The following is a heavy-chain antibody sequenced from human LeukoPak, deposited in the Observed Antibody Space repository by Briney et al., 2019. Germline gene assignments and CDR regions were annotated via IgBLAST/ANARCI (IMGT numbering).Heavy chain of an antibody. V-gene: IGHV4-59*01. J-gene: IGHJ6*03. CDR3: ARGATRYYYYYYMDV. CDR2: IYYSGST. CDR1: GGSISSYY. Sequence: SETLSLTCTVSGGSISSYYWSWIRQPPGKGLEWIGYIYYSGSTNYNPSLKNRVTISVDTSKNQFSLKLSSVTAADTAVYYCARGATRYYYYYYMDVWGKGTTVTVSS. D-gene: IGHD5-24*01.